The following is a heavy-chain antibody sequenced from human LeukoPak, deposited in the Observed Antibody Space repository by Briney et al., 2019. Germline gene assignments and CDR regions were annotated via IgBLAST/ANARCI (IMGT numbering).Heavy chain of an antibody. Sequence: GGSLRLSCTASGFTFRTYAMNWVRQAPGKGLEWLSGISGSGNGTYYADSVKGRFIISRDNSKNMVYLQMNSLTVEDTAVYYCAKDAEDRGGGYYFDYWGQGTLVTVSS. CDR3: AKDAEDRGGGYYFDY. J-gene: IGHJ4*02. V-gene: IGHV3-23*01. D-gene: IGHD3-16*01. CDR2: ISGSGNGT. CDR1: GFTFRTYA.